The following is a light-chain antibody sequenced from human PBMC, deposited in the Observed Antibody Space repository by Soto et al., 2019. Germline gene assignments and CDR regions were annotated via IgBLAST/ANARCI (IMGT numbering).Light chain of an antibody. Sequence: DIQMTQSPSSLSASVGDRVTITCQASQNIRTYLNWYQQKPGQAPKLLIYDASNLGIGVPSRFSGSGSGTDVTFTISSLQPEDIATYYCQQYDDLPFTFGPGTKVDIK. CDR3: QQYDDLPFT. J-gene: IGKJ3*01. CDR1: QNIRTY. V-gene: IGKV1-33*01. CDR2: DAS.